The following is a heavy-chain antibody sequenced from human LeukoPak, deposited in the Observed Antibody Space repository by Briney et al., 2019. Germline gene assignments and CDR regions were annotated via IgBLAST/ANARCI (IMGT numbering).Heavy chain of an antibody. D-gene: IGHD1-20*01. CDR2: INPNSGGT. CDR3: ARDRVTGTDFDY. V-gene: IGHV1-2*02. Sequence: ASVKVSCKASGYTFTGYYMHWVRQAPGQGLEWMGWINPNSGGTNYAQKFQGRVTMTRDTFISTAYMELSRLRSDDTAVYYCARDRVTGTDFDYWGQGTLVTVSS. J-gene: IGHJ4*02. CDR1: GYTFTGYY.